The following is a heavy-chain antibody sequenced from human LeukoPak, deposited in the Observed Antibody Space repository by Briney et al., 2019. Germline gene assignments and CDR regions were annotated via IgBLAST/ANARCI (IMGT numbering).Heavy chain of an antibody. CDR2: ISGSGGST. Sequence: GGSLRLPCAASGFTFSSYAMSWVRQAPGKGLEWVSAISGSGGSTYYADSVKGRFTISRDNPKNTLYLQMNSLRAEDTAVYYCAKEKDYDSSGYYPAPFDYWGQGTLVTVSS. D-gene: IGHD3-22*01. J-gene: IGHJ4*02. CDR3: AKEKDYDSSGYYPAPFDY. CDR1: GFTFSSYA. V-gene: IGHV3-23*01.